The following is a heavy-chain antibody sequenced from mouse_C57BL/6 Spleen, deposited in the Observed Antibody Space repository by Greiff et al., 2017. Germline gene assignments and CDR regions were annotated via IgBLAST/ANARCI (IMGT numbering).Heavy chain of an antibody. CDR3: ARQENSGRYFDV. V-gene: IGHV5-12*01. Sequence: EVQRVESGGGLVQPGGSLKFSCAASGFPFSDSYMYWVRQTPAKRLAWVAYISNGGGSTYYPDTVKGRVTISIDNAKTTLYLQMSRLKSEDTAMYYCARQENSGRYFDVWGTGTTVTVSS. CDR1: GFPFSDSY. J-gene: IGHJ1*03. D-gene: IGHD3-2*02. CDR2: ISNGGGST.